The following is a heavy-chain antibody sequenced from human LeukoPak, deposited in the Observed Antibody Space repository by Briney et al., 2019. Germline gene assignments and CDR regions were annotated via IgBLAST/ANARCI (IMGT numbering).Heavy chain of an antibody. V-gene: IGHV1-18*01. CDR1: GYTFTSYG. CDR3: ARGVLWFGIPYYFDY. Sequence: ASVKVSCKASGYTFTSYGISWVRQAPGQGLEWMGWISAYNGNTNYAQKLQGRVTMTTDTSTSTAYMELRSLRSDDTAVYYCARGVLWFGIPYYFDYWGQGTLVTVSS. CDR2: ISAYNGNT. J-gene: IGHJ4*02. D-gene: IGHD3-10*01.